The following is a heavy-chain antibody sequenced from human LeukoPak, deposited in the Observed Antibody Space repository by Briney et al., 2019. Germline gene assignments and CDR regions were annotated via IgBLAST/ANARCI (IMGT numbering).Heavy chain of an antibody. CDR1: GYTFSAYD. D-gene: IGHD3-22*01. J-gene: IGHJ4*02. CDR2: MSRNSDAT. Sequence: ASVKVSCAASGYTFSAYDISWVRQAPGQGLEWMGWMSRNSDATNYAQRFQGRVSITRENSINTAYMELSSLSSEDTAVYYCARSPYDRNDFATYYFDFWGQGTRVTVSS. V-gene: IGHV1-8*02. CDR3: ARSPYDRNDFATYYFDF.